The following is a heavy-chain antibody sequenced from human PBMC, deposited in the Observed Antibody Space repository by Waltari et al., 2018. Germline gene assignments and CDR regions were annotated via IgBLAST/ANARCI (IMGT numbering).Heavy chain of an antibody. Sequence: QLQLQESGPGLVKPSGTLSLTCAVSGDSMSRPDWWSWVRQSPGKGLEWIGQVQRSGRTNYNPSFASRVTISIDTSTNQFSLKVTSATAADTAMYFCARDRGRGIYLDSWGQGTLVTVSP. CDR3: ARDRGRGIYLDS. V-gene: IGHV4-4*02. CDR1: GDSMSRPDW. J-gene: IGHJ4*02. D-gene: IGHD2-15*01. CDR2: VQRSGRT.